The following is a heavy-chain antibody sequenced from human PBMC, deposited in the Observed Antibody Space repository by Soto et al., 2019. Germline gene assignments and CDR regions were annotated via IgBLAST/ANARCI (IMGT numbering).Heavy chain of an antibody. CDR3: ARDQGIVATIDYYYGMDV. Sequence: QVQLVESGGGVVQPGRSLRLSCAASGFTFTGYYMHWVRQAPGQGLEWMGWINPNSGGTNYAQKFQGRVTMTRDTSISTAYMELSRLRSDDTAVYYCARDQGIVATIDYYYGMDVWGQGTTVTVSS. J-gene: IGHJ6*02. V-gene: IGHV1-2*02. CDR2: INPNSGGT. D-gene: IGHD5-12*01. CDR1: GFTFTGYY.